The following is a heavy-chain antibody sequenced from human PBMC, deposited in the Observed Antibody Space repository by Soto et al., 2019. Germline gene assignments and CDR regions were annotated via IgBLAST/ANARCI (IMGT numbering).Heavy chain of an antibody. CDR2: ISGSGGST. CDR3: AKDPIVVVPPRQVDY. J-gene: IGHJ4*02. V-gene: IGHV3-23*01. CDR1: GFTFSSYA. D-gene: IGHD3-22*01. Sequence: EVQLLESGGGLVQPGGSLRLSCAASGFTFSSYAMSWVRQAPGKGLEWVSAISGSGGSTYYADAVKGPFTISRDNPKNTLQMQLNSLRAEDTAVYYCAKDPIVVVPPRQVDYWGEGTLVTVSS.